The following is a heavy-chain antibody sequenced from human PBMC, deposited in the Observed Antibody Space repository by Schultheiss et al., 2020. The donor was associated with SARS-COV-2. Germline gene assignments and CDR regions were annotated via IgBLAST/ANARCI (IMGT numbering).Heavy chain of an antibody. D-gene: IGHD3-10*01. CDR2: IYPGDSDT. CDR3: ARLTDYYGSGSYGNPYYYGMDV. J-gene: IGHJ6*02. Sequence: GGSLRLSCAASGFTFDDYAMHWVRQAPGKGLEWMGIIYPGDSDTRYSPSFQGRVTISADKSISTAYLQWSSLKASDTAMYYCARLTDYYGSGSYGNPYYYGMDVWGQGTTVTVSS. CDR1: GFTFDDYA. V-gene: IGHV5-51*01.